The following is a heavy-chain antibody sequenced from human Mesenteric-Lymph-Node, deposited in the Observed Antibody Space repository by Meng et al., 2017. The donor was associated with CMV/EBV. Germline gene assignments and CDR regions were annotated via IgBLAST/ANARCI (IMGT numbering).Heavy chain of an antibody. CDR2: IKEDGSQK. CDR3: ARGSAAPDV. CDR1: GFTFSRYE. J-gene: IGHJ6*02. Sequence: GESLKISCAASGFTFSRYEMSWVRQAPGKGLEWVANIKEDGSQKYYVDSVKGRFTISRDNAKNSLYLQMNSLRAEDTAVYYCARGSAAPDVWGQGTTVTVSS. V-gene: IGHV3-7*01. D-gene: IGHD6-13*01.